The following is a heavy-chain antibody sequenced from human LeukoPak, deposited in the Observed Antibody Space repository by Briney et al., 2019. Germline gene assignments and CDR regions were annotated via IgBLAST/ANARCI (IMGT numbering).Heavy chain of an antibody. CDR3: ARSYSGWLVNFDY. J-gene: IGHJ4*02. V-gene: IGHV1-2*02. CDR2: INPNSGGT. CDR1: GYTFTGYY. D-gene: IGHD5-12*01. Sequence: ASVKVSCKASGYTFTGYYMHWVRQAPGQGLEWMGWINPNSGGTNYAQKFQGRVTMTRDTSISTAYMELSRLRSDDTAVYYRARSYSGWLVNFDYWGQGTLVTVSS.